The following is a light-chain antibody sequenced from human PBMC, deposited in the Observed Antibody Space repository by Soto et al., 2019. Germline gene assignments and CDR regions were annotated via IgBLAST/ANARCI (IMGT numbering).Light chain of an antibody. J-gene: IGKJ5*01. V-gene: IGKV3-15*01. CDR3: HQRNK. Sequence: EIVLTQSPATLSVSPGERVTLSCRASQSVGINLAWYQQKPGQAPRLLIYGASTRATDMPGRFSGRGSGTEFTLSISRLEPEDFGVYFCHQRNKFGQGTRLEIK. CDR1: QSVGIN. CDR2: GAS.